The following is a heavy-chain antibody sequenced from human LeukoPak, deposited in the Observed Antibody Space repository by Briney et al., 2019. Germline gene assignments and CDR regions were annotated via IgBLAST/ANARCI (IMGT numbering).Heavy chain of an antibody. Sequence: GGSLRLSCAASRCTFSSYWLSWVSQAPGKGLEWVANIKQDGSEKYYVDSVKGRFTISRDNAKNSLYLQMNSLRAEDTAVYYCAGRGMAGPLFHFDYWGQGTLVTVSS. J-gene: IGHJ4*02. D-gene: IGHD5-24*01. CDR2: IKQDGSEK. CDR3: AGRGMAGPLFHFDY. V-gene: IGHV3-7*03. CDR1: RCTFSSYW.